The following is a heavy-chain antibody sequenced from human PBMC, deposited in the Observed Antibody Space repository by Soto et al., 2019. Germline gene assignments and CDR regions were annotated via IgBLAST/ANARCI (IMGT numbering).Heavy chain of an antibody. D-gene: IGHD3-22*01. J-gene: IGHJ3*02. CDR1: GFTFSSYS. CDR3: AREQLLPRVMTIILVVSPDAFDI. Sequence: PGGSLRLSCAASGFTFSSYSMNWVRQAPGKGLEWVSSISSSSSYIYSADSVKGRFTTSRDNDKNSLYLQMNSQSAEDTAVYYCAREQLLPRVMTIILVVSPDAFDIWGQWTMVTVS. V-gene: IGHV3-21*04. CDR2: ISSSSSYI.